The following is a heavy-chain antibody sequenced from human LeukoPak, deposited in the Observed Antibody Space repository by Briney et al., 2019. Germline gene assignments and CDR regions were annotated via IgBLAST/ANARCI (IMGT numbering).Heavy chain of an antibody. J-gene: IGHJ5*02. Sequence: GGSLRLSCAASGFTFSSYWMSWVRQAPGKGLEWVANIKQDGSEKYYVDSEKGRFTISRDNAKSSLYLQMNSLRAEDTAVYYCARDHYSSDIVVVPAASEGVFWFDPWGQGTLVTVSS. CDR2: IKQDGSEK. D-gene: IGHD2-2*01. V-gene: IGHV3-7*01. CDR3: ARDHYSSDIVVVPAASEGVFWFDP. CDR1: GFTFSSYW.